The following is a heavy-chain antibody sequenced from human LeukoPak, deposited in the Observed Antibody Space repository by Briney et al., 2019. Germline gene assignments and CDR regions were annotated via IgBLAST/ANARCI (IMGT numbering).Heavy chain of an antibody. D-gene: IGHD2-2*02. CDR2: INHSGST. V-gene: IGHV4-34*01. CDR3: ARGLTLNFSSTSSYNQPQGNWFDP. CDR1: GGSFSGYY. Sequence: SETLSLTCAVYGGSFSGYYWSWIRQPPGKGLEWIGEINHSGSTNYNPSLKSRVTISADTSKNQFSLKLSSVTAADTAVYYCARGLTLNFSSTSSYNQPQGNWFDPWGQGTLVTVSS. J-gene: IGHJ5*02.